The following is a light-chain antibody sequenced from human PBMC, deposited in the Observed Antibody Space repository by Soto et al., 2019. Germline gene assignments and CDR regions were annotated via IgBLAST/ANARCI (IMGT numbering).Light chain of an antibody. CDR1: SSNIGAGYD. J-gene: IGLJ3*02. Sequence: QSVLTQPPSVSVDPGQRVTISCSGTSSNIGAGYDVHWYLQLPGTAPKRLIFGNNNRPSGVPARLSASRSGTSASLAITGLEAEDEADYYSQSFDTNLRGSVFGGGTKVTVL. CDR2: GNN. CDR3: QSFDTNLRGSV. V-gene: IGLV1-40*01.